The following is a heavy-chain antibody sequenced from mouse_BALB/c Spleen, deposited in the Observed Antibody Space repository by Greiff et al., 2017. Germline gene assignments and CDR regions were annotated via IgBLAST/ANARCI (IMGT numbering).Heavy chain of an antibody. D-gene: IGHD2-3*01. Sequence: QVQLQQSGAELVKPGASVKLSCKASGYTFTSYYMYWVKQRPGQGLEWIGEINPSNGGTNFNEKFKSKATLTVDKSSSTAYMQLSSLTSEDSAVYYCTRDGKGAMDYWGQGTSVTVSS. V-gene: IGHV1S16*01. J-gene: IGHJ4*01. CDR3: TRDGKGAMDY. CDR1: GYTFTSYY. CDR2: INPSNGGT.